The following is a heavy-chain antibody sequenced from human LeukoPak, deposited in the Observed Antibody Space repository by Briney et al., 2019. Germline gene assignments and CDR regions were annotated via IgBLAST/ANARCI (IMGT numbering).Heavy chain of an antibody. CDR2: ISYDGSNK. CDR1: GFTFSRYG. V-gene: IGHV3-30-3*01. CDR3: AKDHYVSGRYDAFDI. D-gene: IGHD3-10*01. J-gene: IGHJ3*02. Sequence: AGRSLRLSCAASGFTFSRYGMNWVRQAPGKGLEWVSVISYDGSNKYYADSVKGRFTISRDNSKNTLYLQMNSLRAEDTAVYYCAKDHYVSGRYDAFDIWGQGTMVTVSS.